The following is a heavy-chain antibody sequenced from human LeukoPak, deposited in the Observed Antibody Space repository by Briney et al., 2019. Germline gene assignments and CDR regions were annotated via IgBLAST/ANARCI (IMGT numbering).Heavy chain of an antibody. V-gene: IGHV3-74*01. Sequence: PGGSLRLSCAASGFTVSSNYMSWVRQAPGKGLVWVSRINSDGSSTSYADSVKGRFTISRDNAKNTLYLQMNSLRAEDTAVYYCARSNYYGMDVWGKGTTVTVSS. CDR2: INSDGSST. CDR3: ARSNYYGMDV. CDR1: GFTVSSNY. J-gene: IGHJ6*04.